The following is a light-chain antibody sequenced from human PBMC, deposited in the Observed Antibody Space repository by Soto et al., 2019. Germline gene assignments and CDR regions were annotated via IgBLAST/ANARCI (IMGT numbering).Light chain of an antibody. V-gene: IGKV3-15*01. CDR3: QQYNNWPFT. CDR2: SAS. CDR1: QSVSSN. J-gene: IGKJ3*01. Sequence: EIEMTQSPATLSVSPGERATLSCRASQSVSSNLAWYQQKPGQAPRLLIYSASTRATGIPARFSGSGSGTEFTLTISSLQSEDFAVYYCQQYNNWPFTFGPGTKVDIK.